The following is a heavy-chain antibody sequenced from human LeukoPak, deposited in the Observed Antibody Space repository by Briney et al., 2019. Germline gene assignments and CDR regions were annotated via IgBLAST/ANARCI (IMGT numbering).Heavy chain of an antibody. J-gene: IGHJ4*02. Sequence: ASVKVSCKASGYTFTSYGISWVRQAPGQGLERMGWISAYNGNTNYAQKLQGRVTMTTDTSTSTAYTELRSLRSDDTAVYYCARSYPTPWFGEPTGFDYWGQGTLVTVSS. D-gene: IGHD3-10*01. CDR3: ARSYPTPWFGEPTGFDY. CDR2: ISAYNGNT. CDR1: GYTFTSYG. V-gene: IGHV1-18*01.